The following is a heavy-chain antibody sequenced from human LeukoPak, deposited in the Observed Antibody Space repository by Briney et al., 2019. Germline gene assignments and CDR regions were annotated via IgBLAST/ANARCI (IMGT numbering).Heavy chain of an antibody. CDR1: GGSISSGGYY. J-gene: IGHJ4*02. CDR3: ASSIAAAGHDY. Sequence: SETLSLTCTVSGGSISSGGYYWSWIRQPPGKGLEWIGYIYHSGSTYYNPSLKSRVTISVDRSKNQFSLKLSSVTAADTAVYYCASSIAAAGHDYWGQGTLVTVSS. D-gene: IGHD6-13*01. V-gene: IGHV4-30-2*01. CDR2: IYHSGST.